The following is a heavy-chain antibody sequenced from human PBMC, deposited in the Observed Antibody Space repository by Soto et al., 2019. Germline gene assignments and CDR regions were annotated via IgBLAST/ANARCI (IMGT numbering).Heavy chain of an antibody. D-gene: IGHD3-9*01. CDR2: ISYDGSNK. CDR3: AKSYFTANYYYYMDV. V-gene: IGHV3-30*18. J-gene: IGHJ6*03. CDR1: GFTFSSYG. Sequence: QVQLVESGGGVVQPGRSLRLSCAASGFTFSSYGTHWVRQAPGKGLEWVAVISYDGSNKYYADSVKGRFTISRDNSKNTLYLQMNSLRAEDTAVYYCAKSYFTANYYYYMDVWGKGTTVTVSS.